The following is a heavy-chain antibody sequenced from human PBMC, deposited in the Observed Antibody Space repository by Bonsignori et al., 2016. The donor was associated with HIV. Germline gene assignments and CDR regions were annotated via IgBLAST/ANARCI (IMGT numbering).Heavy chain of an antibody. D-gene: IGHD3-16*01. CDR2: ISGSGAST. CDR1: GFTFSDYA. J-gene: IGHJ4*02. Sequence: ATSGFTFSDYAMTWVRQAPGKGLEWVSAISGSGASTHYADSVRGRFTISRDNSKTTLYLQMNSLRAEDTAVYYCAKGNWGFINYIDYWGQGTLVTVSS. CDR3: AKGNWGFINYIDY. V-gene: IGHV3-23*01.